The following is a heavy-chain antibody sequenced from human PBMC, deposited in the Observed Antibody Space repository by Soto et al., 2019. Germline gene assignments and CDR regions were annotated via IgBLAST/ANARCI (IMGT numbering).Heavy chain of an antibody. J-gene: IGHJ5*02. CDR2: ISSGSNYI. CDR1: T. CDR3: ARDYGKLNP. D-gene: IGHD2-15*01. Sequence: TMNWVRQTPGKGLEWVSSISSGSNYIYYADSLKGRFTISRDNAKNSLYLQMNSLRAEDTAVYYCARDYGKLNPWGQGTLVTVSS. V-gene: IGHV3-21*01.